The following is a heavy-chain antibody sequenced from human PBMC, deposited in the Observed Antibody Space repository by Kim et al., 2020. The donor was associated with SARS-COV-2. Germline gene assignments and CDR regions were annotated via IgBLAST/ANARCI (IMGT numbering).Heavy chain of an antibody. J-gene: IGHJ4*02. Sequence: GGSLRLSCATSGFTFTDSAMHWVRQAPGKGLEWVATVSWNSDNIGYADSVKGRFIISRDNAKNTLYLQMNSLRTDDTAFYFCAKSGGFSYSPESYFDSWGQGCPVTVSA. CDR2: VSWNSDNI. D-gene: IGHD2-15*01. CDR3: AKSGGFSYSPESYFDS. V-gene: IGHV3-9*01. CDR1: GFTFTDSA.